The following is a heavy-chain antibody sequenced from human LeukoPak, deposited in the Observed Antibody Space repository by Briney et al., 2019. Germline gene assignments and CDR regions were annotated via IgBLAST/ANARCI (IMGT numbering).Heavy chain of an antibody. V-gene: IGHV4-4*07. CDR2: IYTSGST. J-gene: IGHJ4*02. CDR1: GGSISGYY. D-gene: IGHD6-19*01. Sequence: SETLSLTCTVSGGSISGYYWRWIRQPAGKGLEWIGRIYTSGSTNYNPSIKSRVTMSVDTSKNQFSLKLSSVTAADTAVYYCAREGSSGWYPYYFDYWGQGTLVTVSS. CDR3: AREGSSGWYPYYFDY.